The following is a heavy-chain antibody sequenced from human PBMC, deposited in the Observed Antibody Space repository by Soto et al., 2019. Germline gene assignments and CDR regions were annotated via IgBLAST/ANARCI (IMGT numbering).Heavy chain of an antibody. CDR3: ARDPGEIGDY. CDR2: ISHDGGNK. CDR1: GFTFSSYG. D-gene: IGHD3-16*01. Sequence: QVQLVESGGGVVQPGTSLRLSCAASGFTFSSYGMHWVRQAPGKGLEWVAAISHDGGNKFYADNVKGRFTISRDNSKNTLYLQLNSLRAEDTAVYYCARDPGEIGDYWGQGTLVTVSS. J-gene: IGHJ4*02. V-gene: IGHV3-30-3*01.